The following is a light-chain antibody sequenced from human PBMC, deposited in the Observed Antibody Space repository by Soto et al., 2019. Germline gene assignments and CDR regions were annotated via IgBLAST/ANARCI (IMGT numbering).Light chain of an antibody. J-gene: IGKJ5*01. CDR1: QSVSDW. V-gene: IGKV1-12*01. Sequence: DIQMTQSPSSVSASVGDRVTITCRASQSVSDWLAWYQQKPGKAPKLLIYFASRLQSGVPSRFSSSGSWPSFTLTFSSPHPEDLPTYYCPQLSNFPITFGQGTRLEIQ. CDR3: PQLSNFPIT. CDR2: FAS.